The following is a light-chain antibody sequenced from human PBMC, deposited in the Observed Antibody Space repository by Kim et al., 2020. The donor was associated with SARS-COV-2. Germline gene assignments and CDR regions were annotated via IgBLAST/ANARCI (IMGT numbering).Light chain of an antibody. CDR1: SLKNYY. Sequence: ALGQKVRLKCQGDSLKNYYATGYQQRQGQAPLLVLYGKSNRPSGIPDRFSGSASGKTASLTITGAQAEDEADYYCTSRDSSGDHVVFGGGTKVTVL. CDR2: GKS. V-gene: IGLV3-19*01. CDR3: TSRDSSGDHVV. J-gene: IGLJ2*01.